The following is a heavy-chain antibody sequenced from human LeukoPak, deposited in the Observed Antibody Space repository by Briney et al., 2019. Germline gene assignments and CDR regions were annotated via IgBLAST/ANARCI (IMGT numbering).Heavy chain of an antibody. J-gene: IGHJ6*03. CDR2: ISAYNGNT. Sequence: ASVKVSCKASGYTFTSYGISWVRQAPGQGLEWMGWISAYNGNTNYAQKLQGRVTMTTDTSTSTAYMELRSLRSDDTAVYYCARDLLVTKVPYYYYYYMNVWGKGTTVTVSS. CDR3: ARDLLVTKVPYYYYYYMNV. D-gene: IGHD3-10*01. CDR1: GYTFTSYG. V-gene: IGHV1-18*01.